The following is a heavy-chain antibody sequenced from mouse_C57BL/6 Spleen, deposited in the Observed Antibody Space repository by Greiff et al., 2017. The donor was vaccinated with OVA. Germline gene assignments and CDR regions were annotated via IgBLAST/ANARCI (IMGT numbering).Heavy chain of an antibody. J-gene: IGHJ2*01. CDR3: ARDPRYLDY. CDR1: GYTFTSYW. CDR2: IDPSDSYT. Sequence: QVHVKQPGAELVKPGASVKLSCKASGYTFTSYWMQWVKQRPGQGLEWIGEIDPSDSYTNYNQKFKGKATLTVDTSPSTAYMQLSSLTSEDSAVYYCARDPRYLDYWGQGTTLTVSS. V-gene: IGHV1-50*01.